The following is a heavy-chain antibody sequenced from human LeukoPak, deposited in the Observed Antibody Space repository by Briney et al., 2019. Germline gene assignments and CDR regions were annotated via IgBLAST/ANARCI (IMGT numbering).Heavy chain of an antibody. V-gene: IGHV4-34*01. J-gene: IGHJ4*02. Sequence: PSETLSLTCGVYGGSLSDYYWTWIRQPPGKGLECSGEINHSGTTNYNPSLKSRATISVDTSKNQFALKLSSVTAADTAVYYCARRVMFDYWGQGTLVTVSS. CDR1: GGSLSDYY. D-gene: IGHD3-16*01. CDR2: INHSGTT. CDR3: ARRVMFDY.